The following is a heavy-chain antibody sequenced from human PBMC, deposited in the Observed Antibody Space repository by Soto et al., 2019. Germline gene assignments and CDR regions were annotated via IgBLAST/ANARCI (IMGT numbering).Heavy chain of an antibody. CDR3: ARVGGWVCSGGSSCFDY. J-gene: IGHJ4*02. CDR2: ISGYNGNT. D-gene: IGHD2-15*01. CDR1: GYTFTSYG. V-gene: IGHV1-18*01. Sequence: QVQLVQSGAEVKKPGASVKVSCKASGYTFTSYGISWVRQAPGQGLEWMGWISGYNGNTNYAQKLQGRVTMTTDTATSTAYMELRSLRSDYTAVYYCARVGGWVCSGGSSCFDYWGQGTLVTVSS.